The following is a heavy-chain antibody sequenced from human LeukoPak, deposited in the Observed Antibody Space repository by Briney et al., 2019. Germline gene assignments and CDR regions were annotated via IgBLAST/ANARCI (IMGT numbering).Heavy chain of an antibody. CDR1: GFTFSDYA. D-gene: IGHD1-26*01. CDR3: ARRPQGIVGATTKGYYFDY. Sequence: AGGSLRLSCAASGFTFSDYAMHWVRQAPGKGLEWVSSISSSSSYIYYADSVKGRFTISRDNAKNSLYLQMNSLRAEDTAVYYCARRPQGIVGATTKGYYFDYWGQGTLVTVSS. J-gene: IGHJ4*02. V-gene: IGHV3-21*01. CDR2: ISSSSSYI.